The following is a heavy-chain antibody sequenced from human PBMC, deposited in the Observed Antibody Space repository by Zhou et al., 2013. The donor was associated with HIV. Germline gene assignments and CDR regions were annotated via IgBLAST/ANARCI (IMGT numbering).Heavy chain of an antibody. V-gene: IGHV1-8*03. CDR2: MNPRSGNT. CDR1: GYTFTNYD. D-gene: IGHD2-21*01. CDR3: ARHRRYGDNSYAFDI. Sequence: QVQLVQSGTEVKKSGASVKVSCKASGYTFTNYDINWVRQATGQGLEWMGWMNPRSGNTGYAQKFQGRVTITRNTSINTAYMELSSLRSEDTGVYYCARHRRYGDNSYAFDIWGQGTMVTVSS. J-gene: IGHJ3*02.